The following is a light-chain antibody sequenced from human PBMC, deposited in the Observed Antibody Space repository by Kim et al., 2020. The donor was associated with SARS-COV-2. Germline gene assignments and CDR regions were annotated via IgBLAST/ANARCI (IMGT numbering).Light chain of an antibody. J-gene: IGLJ2*01. CDR2: RKS. V-gene: IGLV1-47*01. CDR1: ISIMGGVD. Sequence: QSGTIPGAESISIMGGVDVYCSQQLPGTAPKLHIYRKSQRPSGVPDRFSGSKSGTSASLAISGLRSADEGDYYCAAWDDSLSGGVFGGGTQLAVL. CDR3: AAWDDSLSGGV.